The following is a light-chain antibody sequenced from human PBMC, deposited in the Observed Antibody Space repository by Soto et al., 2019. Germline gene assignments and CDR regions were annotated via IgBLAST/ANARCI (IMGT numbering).Light chain of an antibody. J-gene: IGKJ5*01. CDR2: DAS. CDR3: QQRRSWPPTIT. Sequence: IKLKQSPATLSLTPGERDTLTCRAIQSVSTYLAWYQQRPGQAPRLLIYDASYRATDIPPRFSGSGSGTDFTLTISSLEPEDFAVYYCQQRRSWPPTITFGQGTRLEI. CDR1: QSVSTY. V-gene: IGKV3-11*01.